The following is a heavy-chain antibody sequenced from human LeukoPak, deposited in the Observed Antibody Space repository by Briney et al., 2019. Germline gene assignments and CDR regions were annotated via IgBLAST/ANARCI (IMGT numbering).Heavy chain of an antibody. J-gene: IGHJ4*02. Sequence: SETLSLTCTVSGGSVSSGSYYRSWIRQPPGKGLEWIGYIYYSGSTNYNPSLKSRVTISVDTSKNQFSLKMSSVTAADTAVYYCARRKVDTGAPLDYWGQGTLVTVSS. D-gene: IGHD5-18*01. CDR3: ARRKVDTGAPLDY. CDR2: IYYSGST. CDR1: GGSVSSGSYY. V-gene: IGHV4-61*01.